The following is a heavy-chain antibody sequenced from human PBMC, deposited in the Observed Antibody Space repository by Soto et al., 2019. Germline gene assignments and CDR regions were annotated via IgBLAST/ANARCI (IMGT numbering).Heavy chain of an antibody. V-gene: IGHV4-4*07. D-gene: IGHD6-13*01. CDR1: GDSISSYY. J-gene: IGHJ4*02. Sequence: PSETLSLTCTVSGDSISSYYWSWIRQPAGKGMEWIGRIHTTENTNYNPSLKSRVTMSIDTSKNQFSLKLSSLTAADTAVYYCARALSSAAGLYFDYWGQGTPVTVSS. CDR3: ARALSSAAGLYFDY. CDR2: IHTTENT.